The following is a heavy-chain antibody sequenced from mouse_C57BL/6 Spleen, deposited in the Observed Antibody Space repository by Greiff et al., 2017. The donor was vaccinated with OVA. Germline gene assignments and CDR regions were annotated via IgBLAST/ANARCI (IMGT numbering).Heavy chain of an antibody. Sequence: VQLQQSGAELVRPGTSVKLSCKASGYTFTSYWMHWVKQRPGQGLEWIGVIDPSDSYTNYNQKFKGKATLTVDTSSSTAYMQLSSLTSEDSAVYYCARRRYWGQGTLVTVSA. CDR3: ARRRY. CDR2: IDPSDSYT. V-gene: IGHV1-59*01. J-gene: IGHJ3*01. CDR1: GYTFTSYW.